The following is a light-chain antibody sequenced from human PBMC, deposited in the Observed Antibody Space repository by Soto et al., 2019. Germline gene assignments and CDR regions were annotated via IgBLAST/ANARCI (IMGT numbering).Light chain of an antibody. J-gene: IGLJ2*01. CDR1: SSDVGGYDY. CDR2: DVS. V-gene: IGLV2-14*03. CDR3: SSYTSYSTVL. Sequence: QSALTQPDSVSGSPGQSITISCTGTSSDVGGYDYVSWYQQLPGKAPKLMIYDVSNRPSGVSNRFSGSKSANTASLTISGLQAEDEADYYCSSYTSYSTVLFVGGTKLTVL.